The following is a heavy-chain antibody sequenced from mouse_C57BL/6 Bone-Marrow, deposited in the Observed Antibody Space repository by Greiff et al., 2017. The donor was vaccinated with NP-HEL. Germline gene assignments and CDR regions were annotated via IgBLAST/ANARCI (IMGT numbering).Heavy chain of an antibody. CDR2: INPYNGDT. D-gene: IGHD1-1*01. J-gene: IGHJ1*03. CDR3: AREPGDYYGSSFYWYFDV. Sequence: VQLKQSGPELVKPGASVKISCKASGYSFTGYFMNWVKQSHGKSLEWIGRINPYNGDTFYNQKFKGKATLTVDKSSSTAHMELLSLTSEDFAVYYCAREPGDYYGSSFYWYFDVWGTGTTVTVSS. V-gene: IGHV1-37*01. CDR1: GYSFTGYF.